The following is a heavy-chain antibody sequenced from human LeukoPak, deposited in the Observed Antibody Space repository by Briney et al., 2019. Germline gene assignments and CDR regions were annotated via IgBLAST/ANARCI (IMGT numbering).Heavy chain of an antibody. D-gene: IGHD2-15*01. CDR3: ARHSRGSPIDD. CDR1: GFTHKSYW. Sequence: GGSLRLSCAASGFTHKSYWMSWVRQASETGPEWLANIRQDGSDKQYVDSVKGRFTISRDNAKNSLYLQMNSLSAEDTAVYYCARHSRGSPIDDWGQGTLVTVSS. CDR2: IRQDGSDK. V-gene: IGHV3-7*01. J-gene: IGHJ4*02.